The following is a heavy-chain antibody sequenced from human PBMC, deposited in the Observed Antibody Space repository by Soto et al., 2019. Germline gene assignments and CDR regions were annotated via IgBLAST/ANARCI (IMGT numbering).Heavy chain of an antibody. J-gene: IGHJ5*02. CDR2: ISGSGGST. Sequence: HPGGSLRLSCAASGFTFSSYAMSWVRQAPGKGLEWVSAISGSGGSTYYADSVKGRFTISRDYSKNTLYLQMNSLRAEDTAVYYCAKFLFNSGYDDSRWFDPWGQGTLVTVSS. D-gene: IGHD5-12*01. V-gene: IGHV3-23*01. CDR3: AKFLFNSGYDDSRWFDP. CDR1: GFTFSSYA.